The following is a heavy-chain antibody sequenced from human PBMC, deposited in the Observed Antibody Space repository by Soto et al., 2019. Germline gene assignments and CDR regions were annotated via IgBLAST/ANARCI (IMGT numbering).Heavy chain of an antibody. J-gene: IGHJ4*02. CDR3: AKSSTRYDYDSWNGHYPKNEFDY. V-gene: IGHV3-23*01. CDR1: GFTFSSYA. Sequence: PGGSLRLSCAASGFTFSSYAMSWVRQAPGKGLEWVSAISGSGGSTYYADSVKGRFTISRDNSKNTLYLQMNSLRAEDTAVYYCAKSSTRYDYDSWNGHYPKNEFDYWGQAILVTVS. D-gene: IGHD3-3*01. CDR2: ISGSGGST.